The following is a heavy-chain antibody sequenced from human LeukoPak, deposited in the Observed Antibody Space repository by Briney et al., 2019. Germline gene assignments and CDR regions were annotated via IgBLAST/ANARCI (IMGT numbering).Heavy chain of an antibody. CDR2: ISGSGGST. V-gene: IGHV3-23*01. CDR1: GFTFSSYA. CDR3: AKMGGSCYSVNCNWFDP. Sequence: PGGSLRLSCSASGFTFSSYAMSWVHQAPGKGLEWVSAISGSGGSTYYADSVKGRFTISRDNSKNTLYLQMNSLRAEDTAVYYCAKMGGSCYSVNCNWFDPWGQGTLVTVSS. D-gene: IGHD2-15*01. J-gene: IGHJ5*02.